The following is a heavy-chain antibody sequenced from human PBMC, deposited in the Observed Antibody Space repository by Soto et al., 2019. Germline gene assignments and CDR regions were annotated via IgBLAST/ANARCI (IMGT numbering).Heavy chain of an antibody. CDR1: GFTFNNYG. V-gene: IGHV3-30*03. Sequence: QVQLVESGGGVVQPGRSLRLSCAASGFTFNNYGMHWVRQAPGKGLEWVAVISYDGSNKYHADSVKGRFTISRDNPKNTVFLQMTNLRAEDTALYYCTTARYCSRDACPAAEWGQGTLITVSS. CDR2: ISYDGSNK. D-gene: IGHD2-2*01. CDR3: TTARYCSRDACPAAE. J-gene: IGHJ4*02.